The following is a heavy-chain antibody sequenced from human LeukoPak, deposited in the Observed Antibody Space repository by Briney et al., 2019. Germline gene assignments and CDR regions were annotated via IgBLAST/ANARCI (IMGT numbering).Heavy chain of an antibody. J-gene: IGHJ4*02. CDR2: IYYSGST. Sequence: SETLSLTCTVSGGSISSSSYYWGWIRQPPGKGLEWIGSIYYSGSTYYNPPLKSRVTISVDTSKNQFSLKLSSVTAADTAVYYCARSPIVPTYLFDYWGQGTLVTVSS. V-gene: IGHV4-39*01. CDR3: ARSPIVPTYLFDY. CDR1: GGSISSSSYY. D-gene: IGHD2-2*01.